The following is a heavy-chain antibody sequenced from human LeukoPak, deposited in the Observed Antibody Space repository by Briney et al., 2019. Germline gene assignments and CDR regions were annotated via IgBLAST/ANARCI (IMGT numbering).Heavy chain of an antibody. J-gene: IGHJ4*02. CDR3: AREDDYVWGSYRYTHFDY. V-gene: IGHV3-30*02. CDR1: GFTFSSYD. Sequence: PGGSLRLSCAASGFTFSSYDMHWVRQAPGKGLEWVAFTRYDGSNKYYADSVKGRFIISRDNSKNTLYLQMNSLRAEDTAVYYCAREDDYVWGSYRYTHFDYWGQGTLVTVSS. D-gene: IGHD3-16*02. CDR2: TRYDGSNK.